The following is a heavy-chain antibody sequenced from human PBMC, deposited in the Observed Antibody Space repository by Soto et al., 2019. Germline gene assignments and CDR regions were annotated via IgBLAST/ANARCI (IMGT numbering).Heavy chain of an antibody. CDR1: GYTFTSYA. D-gene: IGHD1-26*01. CDR3: AISWGYRETNWFDP. Sequence: ASVKVSCKVSGYTFTSYAINWVRQANGQGLEWMGWMNPNSGNTGYAQKFQGRVTMTRNTSISTAYMELSSLRSEDTAVYYCAISWGYRETNWFDPWGQGTLVTVSS. V-gene: IGHV1-8*01. CDR2: MNPNSGNT. J-gene: IGHJ5*02.